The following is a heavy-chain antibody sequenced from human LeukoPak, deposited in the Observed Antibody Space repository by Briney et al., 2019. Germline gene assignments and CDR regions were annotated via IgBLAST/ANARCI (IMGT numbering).Heavy chain of an antibody. J-gene: IGHJ6*03. CDR2: ISSSGSSI. CDR1: GFTFSDYY. Sequence: GRSLRLSCAASGFTFSDYYMSWIRQAPGKGLEWVSYISSSGSSIYYADSVKGRFTISRDNAKNSLYLQINSLRVEDTAVYYCAREQQQLVWRAYGTYDYYYYMDVWGKGTTVTVSS. D-gene: IGHD6-13*01. V-gene: IGHV3-11*01. CDR3: AREQQQLVWRAYGTYDYYYYMDV.